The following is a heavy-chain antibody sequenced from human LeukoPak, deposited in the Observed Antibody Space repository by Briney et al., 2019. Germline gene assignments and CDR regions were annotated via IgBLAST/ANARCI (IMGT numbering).Heavy chain of an antibody. V-gene: IGHV4-34*01. D-gene: IGHD4-11*01. Sequence: PSETLSLTCAVYGGSFSGYYWRWIRQPPGKGLEWIGEINQSGSTNYNPSLKSRVTISVDTSKNHFSLKLSSVTAADTAVYYWARVTTVTALTYFQHWGQGTLVTVSS. CDR3: ARVTTVTALTYFQH. CDR2: INQSGST. CDR1: GGSFSGYY. J-gene: IGHJ1*01.